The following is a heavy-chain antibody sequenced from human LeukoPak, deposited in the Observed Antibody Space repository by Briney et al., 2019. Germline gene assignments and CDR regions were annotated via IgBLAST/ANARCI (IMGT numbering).Heavy chain of an antibody. CDR3: ARGGQQLVRDHYYYGMDV. CDR1: GGTFSSYA. Sequence: SVKVSCKASGGTFSSYAISWVRQAPGQGLEWMGRIIPIFGIANYAQKFQGRVTITADKSTSTAYMELSSLRSEDTAVYYCARGGQQLVRDHYYYGMDVWGQGTTVTVSS. V-gene: IGHV1-69*04. D-gene: IGHD6-13*01. CDR2: IIPIFGIA. J-gene: IGHJ6*02.